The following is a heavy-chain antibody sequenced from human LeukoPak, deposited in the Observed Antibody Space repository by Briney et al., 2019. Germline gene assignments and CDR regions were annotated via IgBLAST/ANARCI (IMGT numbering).Heavy chain of an antibody. CDR3: ARDVNGGNFDY. CDR1: GFTFRGYW. D-gene: IGHD4-23*01. J-gene: IGHJ4*02. CDR2: IKQDGSEK. V-gene: IGHV3-7*01. Sequence: VGSLRLSCAASGFTFRGYWMTWVRQAPEKGLEWVANIKQDGSEKYYVDSVKGRFTISRDNAKNSLYLQMNSLRAEDTAVYYCARDVNGGNFDYWGQGTLVTVSS.